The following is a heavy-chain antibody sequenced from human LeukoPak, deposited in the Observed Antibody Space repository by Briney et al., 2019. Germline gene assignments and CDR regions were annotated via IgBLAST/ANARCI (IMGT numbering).Heavy chain of an antibody. CDR1: GFTFSSYA. Sequence: GGSLRLSCSASGFTFSSYAMHWVRQAPEKGLEYVSAISSNGGSTYYADSVKGRFTISRDNSKNTLYLQMSSLRAEDTAVYYCVKDRGVIIAAYYFDYWGQGTLVTVSS. J-gene: IGHJ4*02. V-gene: IGHV3-64D*06. CDR3: VKDRGVIIAAYYFDY. CDR2: ISSNGGST. D-gene: IGHD3-10*01.